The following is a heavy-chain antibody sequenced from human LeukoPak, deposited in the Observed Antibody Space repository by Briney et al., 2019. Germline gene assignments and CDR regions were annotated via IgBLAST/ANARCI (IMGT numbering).Heavy chain of an antibody. CDR1: GFTFSSYA. CDR2: ISYDGSNK. D-gene: IGHD1-26*01. V-gene: IGHV3-30-3*01. Sequence: PGGSLRLSCAASGFTFSSYAMHWVRQAPGKGLEWVAVISYDGSNKYYADSVQGRFTISRDNSKNTLYLQMKSLRAEDTAVYYCAGGSPGKYYFDYWGQGTLVTVSS. CDR3: AGGSPGKYYFDY. J-gene: IGHJ4*02.